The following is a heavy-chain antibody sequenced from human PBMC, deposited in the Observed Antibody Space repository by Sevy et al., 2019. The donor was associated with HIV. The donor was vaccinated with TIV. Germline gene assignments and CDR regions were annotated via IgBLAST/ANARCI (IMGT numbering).Heavy chain of an antibody. D-gene: IGHD3-3*01. CDR2: IKSKTDGGTA. V-gene: IGHV3-15*01. J-gene: IGHJ6*02. CDR3: ASVVMNDFWDGHVNYYGLDV. Sequence: GGSLRLSCAASGFTFNYAWMSWVRQAPGKGLEWVGRIKSKTDGGTADYAAHVKGRFTISREDSENTLYLQMNSLKTEDTAVYYCASVVMNDFWDGHVNYYGLDVWGQGTTVTVSS. CDR1: GFTFNYAW.